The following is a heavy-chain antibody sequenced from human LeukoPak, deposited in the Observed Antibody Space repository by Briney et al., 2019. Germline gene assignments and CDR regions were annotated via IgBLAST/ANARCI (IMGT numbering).Heavy chain of an antibody. CDR2: ISGSGGST. CDR1: GFTFSSYA. CDR3: APLGGSDYEFGY. J-gene: IGHJ4*02. D-gene: IGHD5-12*01. Sequence: PGGSLRLSCAASGFTFSSYAMSWVRQAPGKGLEWVSAISGSGGSTYYADSVKGRFTISRDNSKNTLYLQMNSLRAEDTAVYYCAPLGGSDYEFGYWGQGTLVTVSS. V-gene: IGHV3-23*01.